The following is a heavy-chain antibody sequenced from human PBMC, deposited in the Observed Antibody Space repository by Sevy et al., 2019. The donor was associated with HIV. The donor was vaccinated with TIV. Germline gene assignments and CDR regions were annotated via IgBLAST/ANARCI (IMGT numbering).Heavy chain of an antibody. CDR1: GYSFASYG. CDR3: ARVPTYSYGSRTYFDF. CDR2: VGVYNGNS. J-gene: IGHJ4*02. D-gene: IGHD3-10*01. Sequence: ASVKVSCKASGYSFASYGISCVRQAPGQGLEWMGWVGVYNGNSNSARRLQGRVTLTTDTSTSTAYMEWRSLRFDDTAVYYCARVPTYSYGSRTYFDFWGQGTLVTVS. V-gene: IGHV1-18*01.